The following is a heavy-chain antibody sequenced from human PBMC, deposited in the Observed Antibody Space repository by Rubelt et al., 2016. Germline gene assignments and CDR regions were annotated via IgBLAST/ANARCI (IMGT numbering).Heavy chain of an antibody. D-gene: IGHD5-18*01. CDR3: ARMWIRDYFDY. J-gene: IGHJ4*02. Sequence: GMGLEWVSYISSSGSTIYYADSVKGRFTISRDNAKNSLYLQMNSLRAEDTAVYYCARMWIRDYFDYWGQGTLVTVSS. V-gene: IGHV3-48*03. CDR2: ISSSGSTI.